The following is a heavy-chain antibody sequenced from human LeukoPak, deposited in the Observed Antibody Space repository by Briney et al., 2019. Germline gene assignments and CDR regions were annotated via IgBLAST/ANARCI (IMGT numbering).Heavy chain of an antibody. D-gene: IGHD3-16*01. V-gene: IGHV3-7*01. CDR2: IKQDGSEK. CDR3: ARDQEGGFDY. CDR1: GFTFSSYA. J-gene: IGHJ4*02. Sequence: GGSLRLSCAASGFTFSSYAMHWVRQAPGKGLEWVANIKQDGSEKYYVDSVKGRFTISRDNAKNSLYLQMNSLRAEDTAVYYCARDQEGGFDYWGQGTLVTVSS.